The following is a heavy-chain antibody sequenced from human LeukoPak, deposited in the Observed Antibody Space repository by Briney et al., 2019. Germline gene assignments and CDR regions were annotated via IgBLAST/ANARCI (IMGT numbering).Heavy chain of an antibody. D-gene: IGHD6-19*01. V-gene: IGHV3-21*01. CDR3: AGVLVSSWLEPTPYYFDY. J-gene: IGHJ4*02. CDR1: GFTFSSYS. Sequence: PGGSLRLSCAASGFTFSSYSMNWVRQAPGKGLEWVSSISSSSSYIYYADSVTARFTISRDNGKCTLYLQMNSLRAEDTAVYNCAGVLVSSWLEPTPYYFDYWGQGTLVTVSS. CDR2: ISSSSSYI.